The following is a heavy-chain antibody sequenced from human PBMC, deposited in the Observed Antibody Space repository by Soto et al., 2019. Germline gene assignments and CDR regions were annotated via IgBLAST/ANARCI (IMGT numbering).Heavy chain of an antibody. CDR1: GFTFIDYA. D-gene: IGHD2-2*01. V-gene: IGHV3-64D*06. J-gene: IGHJ5*02. CDR2: ICCDGSST. Sequence: GGSLRLSCAASGFTFIDYAMHWVRQAPGKGLEWVSTICCDGSSTYYADSVKGRFTISRDNSKNMLYLQMSSLRAEDTAVYYCAKARQRPCSSANCLAFDPWGQGTLVTVSS. CDR3: AKARQRPCSSANCLAFDP.